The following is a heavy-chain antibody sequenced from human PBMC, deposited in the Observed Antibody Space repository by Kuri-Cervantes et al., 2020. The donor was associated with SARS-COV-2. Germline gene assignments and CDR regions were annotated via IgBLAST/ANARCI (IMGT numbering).Heavy chain of an antibody. J-gene: IGHJ5*02. CDR2: INHSGST. D-gene: IGHD2/OR15-2a*01. Sequence: SETLSLICAVYGGSFSGYYWSWIRQPPGKGLAWIGEINHSGSTNYNSSLQSRVNIPVDTSKNQFSLKLTSVTAADTAGYYCARVSRSVAPRNWFDPWGQGTLVTVSS. CDR1: GGSFSGYY. V-gene: IGHV4-34*01. CDR3: ARVSRSVAPRNWFDP.